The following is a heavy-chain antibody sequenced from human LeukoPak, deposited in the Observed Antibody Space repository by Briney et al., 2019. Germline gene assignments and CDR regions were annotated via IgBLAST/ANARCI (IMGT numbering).Heavy chain of an antibody. CDR2: INPNSGGT. Sequence: ASVKVSCKASGYTFTGYYMHWVRQAPGQGLEWMGWINPNSGGTNYAQEFQGRVTMTRDTSISTAYMELSRLRSDDTAVYYCARDGGSNWFDPWGQGTLVTVSS. J-gene: IGHJ5*02. D-gene: IGHD1-14*01. V-gene: IGHV1-2*02. CDR1: GYTFTGYY. CDR3: ARDGGSNWFDP.